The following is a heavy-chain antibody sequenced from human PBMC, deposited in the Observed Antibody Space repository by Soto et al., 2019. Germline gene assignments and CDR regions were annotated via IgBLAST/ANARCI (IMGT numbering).Heavy chain of an antibody. Sequence: ERLGPTCAVYGASFSGYSWTGIRQSPGKGLRWIGEVNHRGGANYSPSLQNRVTISLDTSRNQFSLRLRSLTAADTAVYFCARAARPGNQIVVTPATADYFDYWGQGTQVTVSS. D-gene: IGHD2-15*01. J-gene: IGHJ4*02. CDR3: ARAARPGNQIVVTPATADYFDY. V-gene: IGHV4-34*01. CDR1: GASFSGYS. CDR2: VNHRGGA.